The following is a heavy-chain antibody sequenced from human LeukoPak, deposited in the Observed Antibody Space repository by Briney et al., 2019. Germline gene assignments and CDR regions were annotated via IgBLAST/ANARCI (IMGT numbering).Heavy chain of an antibody. Sequence: SVKVSCKASGFTFTSSAMQWVRQARGQRLEWIGWIVVGSGNTNYAQKFQERVTITRDMSTSTAYMELSSLRSEDTAVYYCAAELGAARREFAYWGQGTLVTVSS. CDR3: AAELGAARREFAY. J-gene: IGHJ4*02. D-gene: IGHD3-16*01. V-gene: IGHV1-58*02. CDR2: IVVGSGNT. CDR1: GFTFTSSA.